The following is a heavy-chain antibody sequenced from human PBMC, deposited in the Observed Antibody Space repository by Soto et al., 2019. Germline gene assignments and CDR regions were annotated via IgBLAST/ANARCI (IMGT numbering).Heavy chain of an antibody. V-gene: IGHV2-5*02. CDR1: GFSVTSDGVG. Sequence: QLTFKESGPTLVKPKQTLALTCTFSGFSVTSDGVGVGWIRQPPGKALEWLAVIFWDDDKRYSPSLESRLSIARDTSKDQVVLTMTNMESVDTATYYCALLNDGDYTFWGQGTRVTVSS. CDR2: IFWDDDK. CDR3: ALLNDGDYTF. D-gene: IGHD4-17*01. J-gene: IGHJ4*02.